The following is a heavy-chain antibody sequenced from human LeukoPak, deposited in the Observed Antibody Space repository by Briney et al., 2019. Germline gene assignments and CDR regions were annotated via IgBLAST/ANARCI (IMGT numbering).Heavy chain of an antibody. V-gene: IGHV3-23*01. CDR2: ISGSGGST. CDR3: AKVRFVHNVYFVLAFVM. CDR1: GFTFSSYA. D-gene: IGHD2-21*01. Sequence: GGSLRLSCAASGFTFSSYAMSWVRQAPGKGLEWVSAISGSGGSTYYADSVKGRFTISRDNSKNTLYLQMNRLRAEDKAVYYCAKVRFVHNVYFVLAFVMWGGGTIVSV. J-gene: IGHJ3*02.